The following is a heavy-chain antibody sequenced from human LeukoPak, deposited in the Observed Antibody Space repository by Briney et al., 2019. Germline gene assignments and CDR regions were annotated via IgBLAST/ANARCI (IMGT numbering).Heavy chain of an antibody. V-gene: IGHV4-59*08. CDR3: ARFGHSYGLDY. CDR2: IYYSGST. CDR1: GGSISSYY. Sequence: SETLSLTCTVSGGSISSYYWSRIRQPPGKGLEWIGYIYYSGSTNYNPSLKSRVTISVDTSKNQFSLKLSSVTAADTAVYYCARFGHSYGLDYWGQGTLVTVSS. D-gene: IGHD5-18*01. J-gene: IGHJ4*02.